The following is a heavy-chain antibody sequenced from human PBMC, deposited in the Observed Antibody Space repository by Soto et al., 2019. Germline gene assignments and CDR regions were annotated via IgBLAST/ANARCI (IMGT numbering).Heavy chain of an antibody. CDR3: ASTYCSGGSCHHRRYMDV. CDR2: IYYSGST. Sequence: SETLSLTCTVSGGSISSYHWSWIRQPPGKGLEWIGYIYYSGSTNYNPSLKSRVTISVDTSKNQFSLKLSSVTAADTAVYYCASTYCSGGSCHHRRYMDVWGKGTTVTVSS. D-gene: IGHD2-15*01. J-gene: IGHJ6*03. V-gene: IGHV4-59*08. CDR1: GGSISSYH.